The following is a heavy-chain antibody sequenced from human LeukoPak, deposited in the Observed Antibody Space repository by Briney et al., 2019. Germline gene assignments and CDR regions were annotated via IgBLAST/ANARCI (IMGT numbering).Heavy chain of an antibody. CDR3: ARARIGLMVRGVIIMEPFDP. V-gene: IGHV1-46*01. J-gene: IGHJ5*02. CDR2: INPSGGST. CDR1: GYTFTSYY. Sequence: ASVKVSCKASGYTFTSYYMHWVRQAPGQGLEWMGIINPSGGSTSYAQKFQGRVTMTRDMSTSTVYMELSSLRSEDTAEYYCARARIGLMVRGVIIMEPFDPWGQGTLVTVSS. D-gene: IGHD3-10*01.